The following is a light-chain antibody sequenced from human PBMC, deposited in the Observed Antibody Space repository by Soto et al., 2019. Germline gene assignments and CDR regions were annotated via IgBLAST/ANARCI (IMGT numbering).Light chain of an antibody. Sequence: EIVLTQSPGTLSLSPGERATLSCRASQSVTNNYLAWYQQRPGLAPRLLIYGASTRTAGIPDRFTGSGSGTDFTLTISRLEPEDFAVYYCQQYGTSRWTFGQGTKVDIK. V-gene: IGKV3-20*01. CDR3: QQYGTSRWT. CDR1: QSVTNNY. J-gene: IGKJ1*01. CDR2: GAS.